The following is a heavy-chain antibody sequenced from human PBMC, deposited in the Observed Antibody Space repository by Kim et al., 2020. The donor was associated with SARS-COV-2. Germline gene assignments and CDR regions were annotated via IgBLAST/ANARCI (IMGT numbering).Heavy chain of an antibody. CDR3: AREMFDILTGFYYGMDV. J-gene: IGHJ6*01. D-gene: IGHD3-9*01. CDR2: ISYSGNT. CDR1: GGSISGYY. V-gene: IGHV4-59*01. Sequence: SETLSLTCTVSGGSISGYYWSWIRQPPGKGLEWIAYISYSGNTNYNPSLKSRVTISVDTSKNQFSLKLSSVTAVDTALYYCAREMFDILTGFYYGMDVWG.